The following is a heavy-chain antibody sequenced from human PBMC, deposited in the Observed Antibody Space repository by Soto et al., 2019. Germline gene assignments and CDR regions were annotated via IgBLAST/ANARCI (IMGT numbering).Heavy chain of an antibody. CDR1: GFTFSSYS. Sequence: GGSLRLSCAASGFTFSSYSMNWVRQAPGKGLEWVSYISSSSSTIYYADSVKGRFTISRGNAKNSLYLQMNSLRAEDTAVYYCARDTSRYDILTGYYIHAFDIWGQGTMVTVSS. V-gene: IGHV3-48*01. J-gene: IGHJ3*02. D-gene: IGHD3-9*01. CDR2: ISSSSSTI. CDR3: ARDTSRYDILTGYYIHAFDI.